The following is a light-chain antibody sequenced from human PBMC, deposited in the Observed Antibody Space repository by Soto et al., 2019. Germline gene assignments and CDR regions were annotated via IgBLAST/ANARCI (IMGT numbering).Light chain of an antibody. CDR1: QYVSSSF. Sequence: EIELTQSPGTLSLSPVERATLSGRASQYVSSSFLAWIQQKPGLAPRLLIYGASSRATGIPDRFSGSGSGTDFTLTISRLEPEDFAVYYCQQYGSSPPITCGQGTRLEI. V-gene: IGKV3-20*01. J-gene: IGKJ5*01. CDR2: GAS. CDR3: QQYGSSPPIT.